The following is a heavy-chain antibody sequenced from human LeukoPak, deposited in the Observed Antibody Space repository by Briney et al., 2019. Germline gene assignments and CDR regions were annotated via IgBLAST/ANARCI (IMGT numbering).Heavy chain of an antibody. CDR3: ARLDAVAVAGTHFDC. CDR1: GYSFTSYW. Sequence: GESLKISCKGSGYSFTSYWISWVRQMPGKGLEWMGRIDPSDAYTNYSPSFQGHVTISSDKSIKTAYLQWSSLKASDTAIYYCARLDAVAVAGTHFDCWGQGTLVTVSS. D-gene: IGHD6-19*01. J-gene: IGHJ4*02. CDR2: IDPSDAYT. V-gene: IGHV5-10-1*01.